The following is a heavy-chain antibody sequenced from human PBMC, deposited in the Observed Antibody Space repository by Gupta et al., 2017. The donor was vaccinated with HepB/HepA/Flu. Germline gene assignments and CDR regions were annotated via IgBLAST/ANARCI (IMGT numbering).Heavy chain of an antibody. CDR1: GFTFSSYG. D-gene: IGHD4-17*01. J-gene: IGHJ4*02. CDR3: AKEPYSYGDYENYFDY. Sequence: QVQLVESGGGVVQPGRSLRLSCAASGFTFSSYGMHWVRQAPGKGLEWVAVISYDGSNKYYADSVKGRFTISRDNSKNTLYLQMNSLRAEDTAVYYCAKEPYSYGDYENYFDYWGQGTLVTVSS. CDR2: ISYDGSNK. V-gene: IGHV3-30*18.